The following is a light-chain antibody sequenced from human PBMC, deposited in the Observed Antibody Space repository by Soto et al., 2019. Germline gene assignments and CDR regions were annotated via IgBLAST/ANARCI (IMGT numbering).Light chain of an antibody. V-gene: IGKV1-39*01. Sequence: DIQMTQSPSSLSASVGDRVTITCRASQSINSYLNWYQQKPGKAPKLLIYAASSLQSGVPSRFSGSGSGAYFTLTISSLPPEDFETYYCQQSYSTLFTFGPGTKVDIK. CDR1: QSINSY. CDR3: QQSYSTLFT. J-gene: IGKJ3*01. CDR2: AAS.